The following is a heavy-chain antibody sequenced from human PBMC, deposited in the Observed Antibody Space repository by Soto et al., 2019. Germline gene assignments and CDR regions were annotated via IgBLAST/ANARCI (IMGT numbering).Heavy chain of an antibody. V-gene: IGHV1-8*01. J-gene: IGHJ6*02. CDR2: MNPNSGNT. D-gene: IGHD6-6*01. CDR1: GYTFTSYD. CDR3: ARGGEYSSSSGYYYYGMDV. Sequence: ASVKVSCKASGYTFTSYDINWVRQATGQGLEWMGWMNPNSGNTGYAQKFQGRVTMARNTSISTAYMELSSLRSEDTAVYYCARGGEYSSSSGYYYYGMDVWGQGTTVTVSS.